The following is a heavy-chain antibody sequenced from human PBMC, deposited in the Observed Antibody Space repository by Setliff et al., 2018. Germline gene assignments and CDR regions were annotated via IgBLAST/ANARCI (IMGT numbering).Heavy chain of an antibody. Sequence: GGSLRLSCAVSGFTFSNAWMSWVRQAPGKGLEWVGRIKSKTDGGTVDYAAPVRGRFTISRDDSKNTVYLQMNSLKTEDTAVYYYTTGYISGYYIGHWGLGTLVTVSS. CDR1: GFTFSNAW. J-gene: IGHJ4*02. CDR2: IKSKTDGGTV. D-gene: IGHD6-19*01. CDR3: TTGYISGYYIGH. V-gene: IGHV3-15*01.